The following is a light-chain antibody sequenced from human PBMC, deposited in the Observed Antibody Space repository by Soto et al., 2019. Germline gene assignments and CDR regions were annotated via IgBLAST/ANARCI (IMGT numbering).Light chain of an antibody. Sequence: LSPATLSESTGGRDIVSCRASHDVNSHVAWYQQRPGQAPRLLINAASIRATDTPDRVSGSGSGTEFTLTISSLQSEDFGIYYCHHYNNWPPRNTFGQGTKVDIK. V-gene: IGKV3-15*01. CDR2: AAS. CDR3: HHYNNWPPRNT. CDR1: HDVNSH. J-gene: IGKJ2*01.